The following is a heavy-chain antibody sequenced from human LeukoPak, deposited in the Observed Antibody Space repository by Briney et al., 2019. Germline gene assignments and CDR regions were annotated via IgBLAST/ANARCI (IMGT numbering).Heavy chain of an antibody. CDR1: GGSISSYY. V-gene: IGHV4-59*01. CDR3: ARSGDFWSGLSLDY. J-gene: IGHJ4*02. D-gene: IGHD3-3*01. Sequence: PSETLSLTCTVSGGSISSYYWSWIRQPPGKGLEWIGYIYYSGSTNYNPSLKSRVTISVDTSKNQFSLKLSSVTAADTAVYYCARSGDFWSGLSLDYWGQGTLVTVSS. CDR2: IYYSGST.